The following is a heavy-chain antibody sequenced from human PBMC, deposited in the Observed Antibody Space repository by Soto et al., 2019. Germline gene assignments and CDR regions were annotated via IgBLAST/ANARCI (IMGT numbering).Heavy chain of an antibody. CDR1: GGSLSGYY. V-gene: IGHV4-34*01. J-gene: IGHJ4*02. CDR2: INHSGST. Sequence: QVQLQQWGAGLLKPSETLSLTCAVYGGSLSGYYWSWIRQSPGKGLEWIGEINHSGSTNYNPSLKSRVTISVDTSKNQFSLKLCSVTAADTAVYYCARVDNYWGQGTLVTVSS. CDR3: ARVDNY.